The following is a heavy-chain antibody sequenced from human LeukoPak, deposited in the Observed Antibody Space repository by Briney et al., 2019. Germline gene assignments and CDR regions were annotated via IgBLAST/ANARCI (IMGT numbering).Heavy chain of an antibody. J-gene: IGHJ4*02. CDR1: GGSISSSSYY. D-gene: IGHD3-16*02. CDR3: ARHLFRLPNPYDYVWGSYRFDPFDY. V-gene: IGHV4-39*01. CDR2: IYYSGST. Sequence: PSETLSLTCTVSGGSISSSSYYWGWIRQPPGKGLEWIGSIYYSGSTYYNPSLKSRVTISVDTSKNQFSLKLSSVTAADTAVYYCARHLFRLPNPYDYVWGSYRFDPFDYWGQGTLVTVSS.